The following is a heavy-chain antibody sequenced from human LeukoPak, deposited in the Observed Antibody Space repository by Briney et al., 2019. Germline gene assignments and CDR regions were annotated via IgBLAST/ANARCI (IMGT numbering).Heavy chain of an antibody. J-gene: IGHJ4*02. D-gene: IGHD4-23*01. V-gene: IGHV3-23*01. CDR3: AKVVGGNSDY. CDR1: GFTFSSNA. Sequence: SGGSLRLSCAASGFTFSSNAMSWVRQAPGKGLEWVSSISGSGGSTNYADSVKGRFTISRDNSMNTLYLQMNSLRVKDTAIYYCAKVVGGNSDYWGQGTLVTVSS. CDR2: ISGSGGST.